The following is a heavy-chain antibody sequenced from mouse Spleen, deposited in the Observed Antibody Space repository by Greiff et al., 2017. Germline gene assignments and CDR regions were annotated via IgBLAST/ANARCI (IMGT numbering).Heavy chain of an antibody. V-gene: IGHV5-9*01. Sequence: EVMLVESGGGLVKPGGSLKLSCAASGFTFSSYTMSWVRQTPEKRLEWVATLSGGGGNTYYPDSVKGRFTISRDNAKNTLYLQMSSLRSEDTALYYCARYDFLFDYWGQGTTLTVSS. CDR3: ARYDFLFDY. CDR2: LSGGGGNT. D-gene: IGHD2-4*01. CDR1: GFTFSSYT. J-gene: IGHJ2*01.